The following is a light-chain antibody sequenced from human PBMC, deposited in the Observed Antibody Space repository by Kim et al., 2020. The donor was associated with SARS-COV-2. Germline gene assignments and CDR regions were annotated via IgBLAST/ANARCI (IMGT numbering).Light chain of an antibody. CDR1: SIDIGAYNR. J-gene: IGLJ1*01. V-gene: IGLV2-23*02. CDR3: FSYASTITFV. CDR2: EVN. Sequence: QSALTQPASVSGSPGQSITISCTGTSIDIGAYNRVSWYQQHPGRVPKLLLFEVNKRPSGVSIRFSGSKSGNTASLTISGLQAEDEADYYCFSYASTITFVFGTGTKVTVL.